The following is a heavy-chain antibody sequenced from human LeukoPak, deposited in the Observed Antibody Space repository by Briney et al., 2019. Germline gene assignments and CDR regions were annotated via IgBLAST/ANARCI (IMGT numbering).Heavy chain of an antibody. CDR3: TRYSSSWYIDY. V-gene: IGHV3-49*03. J-gene: IGHJ4*02. CDR1: GFTFGDYA. D-gene: IGHD6-13*01. Sequence: PGGSLRLSCTASGFTFGDYAMSWFRQAPGKGLEWLGFISSKAYGGTTEYAASVKGRFTISRDASKSIAYLQMNSLKPEDTAVYYCTRYSSSWYIDYWGQGTLVTVSS. CDR2: ISSKAYGGTT.